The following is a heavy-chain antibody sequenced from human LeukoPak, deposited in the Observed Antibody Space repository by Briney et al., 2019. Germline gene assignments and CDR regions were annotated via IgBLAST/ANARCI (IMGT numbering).Heavy chain of an antibody. CDR1: GYHFTSYW. Sequence: GESLKISWKGSGYHFTSYWIGWVRKMPGKSLEWMGIIYPGDSDTRYSPSVQGQVTISADKSISTAYLQWSSLKASDTAMYYCARHYSSGWYGDWFDPWGQGTLVTVSS. D-gene: IGHD6-19*01. CDR2: IYPGDSDT. CDR3: ARHYSSGWYGDWFDP. V-gene: IGHV5-51*01. J-gene: IGHJ5*02.